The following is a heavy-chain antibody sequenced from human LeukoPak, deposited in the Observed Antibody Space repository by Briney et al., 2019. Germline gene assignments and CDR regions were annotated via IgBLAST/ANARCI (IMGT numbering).Heavy chain of an antibody. V-gene: IGHV1-69*13. CDR1: GGTFSSYA. Sequence: SVKVSCKASGGTFSSYAISWVRQAPGQGLEWMGGIILIFGTANYAQKFQGRVTITADESTSTAYMELSSLRSEDTAVYYCARVDGISNWFDPWGQGTLVTVSS. D-gene: IGHD2-21*01. CDR2: IILIFGTA. J-gene: IGHJ5*02. CDR3: ARVDGISNWFDP.